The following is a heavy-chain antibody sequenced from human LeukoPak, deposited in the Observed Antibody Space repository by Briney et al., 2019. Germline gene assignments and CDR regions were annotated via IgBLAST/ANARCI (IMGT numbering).Heavy chain of an antibody. CDR1: GFTFSNYA. CDR2: ISGSGGNT. D-gene: IGHD1-14*01. CDR3: AKKRGTVATWRPFDF. V-gene: IGHV3-23*01. J-gene: IGHJ4*02. Sequence: GGSLRLSCAGSGFTFSNYAMSWVRQAPGKGLELVSVISGSGGNTHYTDTVKGRFTISRDNAKNTLYLQMDSLRAEDTAVYYCAKKRGTVATWRPFDFWGQGTLVTVSS.